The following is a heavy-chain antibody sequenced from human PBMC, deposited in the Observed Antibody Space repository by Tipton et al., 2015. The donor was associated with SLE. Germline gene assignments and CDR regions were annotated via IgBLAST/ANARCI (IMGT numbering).Heavy chain of an antibody. CDR1: GFTFSSYE. Sequence: GSLRLSCAVSGFTFSSYEFNWVRQAPGKGLEWVSYINSGGDTRYADSVKGRFTISRDNAKNSLYLQMNSLRAEDTAVYYCARDAVLSASTGYYGYWGQGTLVTVSS. CDR3: ARDAVLSASTGYYGY. CDR2: INSGGDTR. D-gene: IGHD3-22*01. V-gene: IGHV3-48*03. J-gene: IGHJ4*02.